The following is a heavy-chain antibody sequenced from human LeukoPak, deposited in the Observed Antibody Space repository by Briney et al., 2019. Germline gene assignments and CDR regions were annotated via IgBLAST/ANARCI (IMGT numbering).Heavy chain of an antibody. CDR2: ISAYNGNT. CDR3: ARDYYYDSSGKGSFDY. D-gene: IGHD3-22*01. CDR1: GYTFTSYG. V-gene: IGHV1-18*01. Sequence: ASVKVSCKASGYTFTSYGISWVRQAPGQGLEWMGWISAYNGNTNYARKLQGRVTMTTDTSTSTAYMELRSLRSDDTAVYYCARDYYYDSSGKGSFDYWGQGTLVTVSS. J-gene: IGHJ4*02.